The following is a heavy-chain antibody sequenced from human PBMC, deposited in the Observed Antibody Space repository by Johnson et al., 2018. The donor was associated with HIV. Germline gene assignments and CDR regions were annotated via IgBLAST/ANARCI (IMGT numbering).Heavy chain of an antibody. CDR1: GFTFDDYG. V-gene: IGHV3-20*04. CDR2: INWNGGST. Sequence: VQLVESGGGLIQPGGSLRLSCAASGFTFDDYGMSWVRQAPGKGLEWVSGINWNGGSTGHADSVKGRFTISRDNAKNSLYLQMNSLRAEDTAVYYCAKEIGQYYYESSGYAFDIWGQGTLVTVSS. CDR3: AKEIGQYYYESSGYAFDI. D-gene: IGHD3-22*01. J-gene: IGHJ3*02.